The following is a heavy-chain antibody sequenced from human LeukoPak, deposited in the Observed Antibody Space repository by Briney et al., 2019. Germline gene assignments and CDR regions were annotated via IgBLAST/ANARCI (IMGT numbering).Heavy chain of an antibody. J-gene: IGHJ4*02. CDR3: ARDYGSGSYPRSYYFDY. CDR2: IYSGGST. CDR1: GFTVSSNY. D-gene: IGHD3-10*01. V-gene: IGHV3-53*01. Sequence: PGGSLRLSCAASGFTVSSNYMSWVRQAPGKGLEWVSVIYSGGSTYYADSVKGRFTISRDNSKNTLYLQMNSLRAEDTAVYYCARDYGSGSYPRSYYFDYWGQGTLVTVSS.